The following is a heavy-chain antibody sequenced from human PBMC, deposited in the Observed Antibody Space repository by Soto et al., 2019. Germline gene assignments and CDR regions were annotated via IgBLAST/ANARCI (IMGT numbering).Heavy chain of an antibody. V-gene: IGHV4-4*07. CDR2: MYSTGNT. J-gene: IGHJ4*02. D-gene: IGHD1-1*01. CDR3: AREFGDNWNDEAY. CDR1: GGSISSYH. Sequence: PSETLSLTCSVSGGSISSYHWSWIRQPAGKGLEWIGRMYSTGNTNYNPTHKSRVTVSIDTSKNQFFLRLNSVTAADSAVYYCAREFGDNWNDEAYWGQGTAVTVSS.